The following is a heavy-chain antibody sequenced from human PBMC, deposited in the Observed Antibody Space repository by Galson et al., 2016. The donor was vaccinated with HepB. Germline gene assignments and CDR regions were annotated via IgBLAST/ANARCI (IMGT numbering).Heavy chain of an antibody. D-gene: IGHD6-19*01. Sequence: SLRLSCAASGFPFSNYVMTWVRQTPGKGLEWVSNIRSGGDTYYADSLKGRFTVSRDDSRNMLYLRMNSLRVDDTAVYSCAKGGGDTTGWYPLDSWGRGILVTVSS. CDR2: IRSGGDT. CDR3: AKGGGDTTGWYPLDS. J-gene: IGHJ4*02. CDR1: GFPFSNYV. V-gene: IGHV3-23*01.